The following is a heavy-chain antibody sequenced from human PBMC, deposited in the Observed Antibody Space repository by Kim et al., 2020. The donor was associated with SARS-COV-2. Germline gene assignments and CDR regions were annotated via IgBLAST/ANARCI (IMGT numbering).Heavy chain of an antibody. V-gene: IGHV4-39*01. J-gene: IGHJ5*02. CDR3: ARPRGPNWFDP. CDR2: IYYSGST. CDR1: GGSISSSSYY. D-gene: IGHD3-10*01. Sequence: SETLSLTCTVSGGSISSSSYYWGWIRQPPGKGLEWIGSIYYSGSTYYNPTLKSRVTISVDTSKNQFSLKLISVTAADTAVYYCARPRGPNWFDPWGQGTLVTVSS.